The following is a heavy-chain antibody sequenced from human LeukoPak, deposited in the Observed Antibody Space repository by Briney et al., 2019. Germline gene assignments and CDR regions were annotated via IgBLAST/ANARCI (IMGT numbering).Heavy chain of an antibody. V-gene: IGHV3-66*01. D-gene: IGHD2-21*02. CDR2: IYSGGTT. Sequence: GGSLRLSCAASGLTVSSNYMTWVRQAPGKGLEWVSVIYSGGTTYYADSVEGRFTISRDNSKNTLYLQMNSLRAEDTAVYYCVRDHYCSFDYWAREPWSPSLQ. CDR1: GLTVSSNY. CDR3: VRDHYCSFDY. J-gene: IGHJ4*02.